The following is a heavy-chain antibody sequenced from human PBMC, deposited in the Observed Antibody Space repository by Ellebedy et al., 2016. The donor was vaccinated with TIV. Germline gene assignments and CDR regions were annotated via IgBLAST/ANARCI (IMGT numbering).Heavy chain of an antibody. CDR1: GGTFNSHA. CDR3: ARGGAYHHRYFDD. V-gene: IGHV1-69*13. J-gene: IGHJ4*02. D-gene: IGHD3-16*01. CDR2: ITGMFRTV. Sequence: SVKVSCKASGGTFNSHAISWVRQAPGQGLEWMGGITGMFRTVNYAQKFQGRVTITADEFMTTAYMELSSLRSEDTAVYYCARGGAYHHRYFDDWGQGTLVTVSS.